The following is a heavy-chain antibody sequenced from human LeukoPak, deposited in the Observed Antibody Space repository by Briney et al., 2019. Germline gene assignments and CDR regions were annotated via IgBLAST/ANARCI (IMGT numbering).Heavy chain of an antibody. Sequence: SETLSLTCTVSGGSISSSSHYWGWIRQPPGKGLEWIGSIYYSGSTYYNPSLKSRVTISVGTSKNQFSLKLSSVTAADTSVYYCARQKSGSYGLFDYWGQGTLVTVSS. J-gene: IGHJ4*02. V-gene: IGHV4-39*01. CDR1: GGSISSSSHY. CDR3: ARQKSGSYGLFDY. CDR2: IYYSGST. D-gene: IGHD1-26*01.